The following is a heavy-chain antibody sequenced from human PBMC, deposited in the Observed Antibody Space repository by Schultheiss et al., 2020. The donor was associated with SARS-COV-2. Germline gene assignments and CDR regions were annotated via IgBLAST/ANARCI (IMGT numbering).Heavy chain of an antibody. CDR2: INHSGST. V-gene: IGHV4-34*01. D-gene: IGHD6-13*01. Sequence: SETLSLTCAVYGGSFSGYYWSWIRQPPGKGLEWIGEINHSGSTNYNPSLKSRVTISVDTSKNQFSLKLSSVTAADTAVYYCARLGAIDPYSSSYGPDYYYYMDVWGKGTTVTVSS. J-gene: IGHJ6*03. CDR1: GGSFSGYY. CDR3: ARLGAIDPYSSSYGPDYYYYMDV.